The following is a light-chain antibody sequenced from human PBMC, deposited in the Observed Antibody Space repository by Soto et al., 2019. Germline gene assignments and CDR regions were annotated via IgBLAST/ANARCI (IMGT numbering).Light chain of an antibody. V-gene: IGLV2-14*01. CDR3: SSYTSSTTLV. CDR2: YAT. J-gene: IGLJ1*01. CDR1: SSDVGGYKY. Sequence: QSALTQPASVSGTPGQSITISCTGTSSDVGGYKYVSWYQQHPGKAPKLLIYYATDRPSGASNRFSRSTSGITACLTISGLQAGHEADYYCSSYTSSTTLVFGTGTKLTVL.